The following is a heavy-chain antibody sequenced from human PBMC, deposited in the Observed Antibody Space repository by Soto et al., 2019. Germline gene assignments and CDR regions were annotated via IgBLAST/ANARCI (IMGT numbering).Heavy chain of an antibody. D-gene: IGHD1-26*01. V-gene: IGHV1-3*01. CDR2: INAGNGNT. Sequence: ASVKVSCKASGYTFTSYAMHCVRQAPGQRLEWMGWINAGNGNTKYSQKFQGRVTITRDTSASTAYMELSSLRSEDTAVYYCARGGEVEEWELLNWFEPWGQGTLVTVSS. CDR3: ARGGEVEEWELLNWFEP. CDR1: GYTFTSYA. J-gene: IGHJ5*02.